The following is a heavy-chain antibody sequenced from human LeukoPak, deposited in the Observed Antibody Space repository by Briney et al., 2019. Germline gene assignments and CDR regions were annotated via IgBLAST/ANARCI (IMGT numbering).Heavy chain of an antibody. Sequence: PGGSLRLSCAASGFTFSSYSMNWVRQAPGKGLEWVSYISSSSSTIYYADSVKGRFTISRDNSKNTLYLQMNSLRAEDTAVYYCARETLLAADYWGQGTLVTVSS. CDR1: GFTFSSYS. D-gene: IGHD3-10*01. V-gene: IGHV3-48*01. CDR2: ISSSSSTI. CDR3: ARETLLAADY. J-gene: IGHJ4*02.